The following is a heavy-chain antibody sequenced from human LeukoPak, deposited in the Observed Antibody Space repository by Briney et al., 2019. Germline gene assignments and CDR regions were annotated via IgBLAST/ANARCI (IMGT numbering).Heavy chain of an antibody. J-gene: IGHJ3*02. CDR2: IIPVFHTA. CDR3: ARDYNFDSSPYDDGLDI. V-gene: IGHV1-69*05. CDR1: GESFSSHG. D-gene: IGHD3-22*01. Sequence: ASVKASCKTSGESFSSHGISWVRQAPGQGLEWMGGIIPVFHTAKYAQNFQDRLTITTDESTDTVYMELSSLRSEDTAVYYCARDYNFDSSPYDDGLDIWGQGTMVTVSS.